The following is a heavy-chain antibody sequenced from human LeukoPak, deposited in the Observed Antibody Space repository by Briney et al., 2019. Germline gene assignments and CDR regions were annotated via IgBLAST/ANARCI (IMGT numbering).Heavy chain of an antibody. CDR3: ARKAYCGGDCYSFDY. Sequence: GGSLRLSCSASGFTFSSYGMQWVRQAPGKGLEYVSAISSDGGSTYYADSVKGRFTISRDNAKNSPYLQVNSLRDEDTAVYYCARKAYCGGDCYSFDYWGQGTLVTVSS. J-gene: IGHJ4*02. CDR2: ISSDGGST. CDR1: GFTFSSYG. D-gene: IGHD2-21*02. V-gene: IGHV3-64*04.